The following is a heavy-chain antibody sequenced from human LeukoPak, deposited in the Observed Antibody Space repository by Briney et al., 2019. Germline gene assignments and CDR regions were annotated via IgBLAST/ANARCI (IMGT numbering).Heavy chain of an antibody. Sequence: PSESLSLTCTVSGGSISSYYWSWIRQPPGKGLEWIGYISYSESTNYNPSHKSRVNISVHTSTNQFSLKLSSVTPADTAVYYCARLNLLSDYGNYYYYYSGMDVWGQGT. J-gene: IGHJ6*02. CDR1: GGSISSYY. V-gene: IGHV4-59*08. D-gene: IGHD4-17*01. CDR3: ARLNLLSDYGNYYYYYSGMDV. CDR2: ISYSEST.